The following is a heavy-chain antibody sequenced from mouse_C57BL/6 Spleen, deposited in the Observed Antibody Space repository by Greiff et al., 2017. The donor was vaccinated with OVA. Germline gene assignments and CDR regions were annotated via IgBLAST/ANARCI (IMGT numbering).Heavy chain of an antibody. V-gene: IGHV5-9*01. CDR3: ARQDGRYAMDY. Sequence: EVKLVESGGGLVKPGGSLKLSCAASGFTFSSYTMSWVRQTPEKRLEWVATISGGGGNTYYPDSVKGRFTISRDNAKNTLYLHMSSLRSEDTALYYCARQDGRYAMDYWGQGTSVTVSS. J-gene: IGHJ4*01. D-gene: IGHD2-3*01. CDR2: ISGGGGNT. CDR1: GFTFSSYT.